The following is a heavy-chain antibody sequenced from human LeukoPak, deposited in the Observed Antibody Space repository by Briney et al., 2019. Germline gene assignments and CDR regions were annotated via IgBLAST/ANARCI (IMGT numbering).Heavy chain of an antibody. CDR2: IGGSGSRT. J-gene: IGHJ4*02. CDR1: GFTFSSYA. Sequence: GGSLRLSCAASGFTFSSYAMSWVRQAPGKSLEWVSGIGGSGSRTYYADSVKGRFTISRDNSKNTLYLQMNSLRAEDTAVYYCARGAYYYEDWGQGTLVTVSS. V-gene: IGHV3-23*01. CDR3: ARGAYYYED. D-gene: IGHD3-22*01.